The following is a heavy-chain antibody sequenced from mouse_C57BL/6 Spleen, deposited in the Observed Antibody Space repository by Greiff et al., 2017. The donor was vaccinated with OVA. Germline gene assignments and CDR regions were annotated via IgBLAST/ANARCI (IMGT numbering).Heavy chain of an antibody. J-gene: IGHJ4*01. D-gene: IGHD1-1*01. CDR1: GYTFTSYW. CDR2: IYPGSGST. Sequence: QVQLKQPGAELVKPGASVKMSCKASGYTFTSYWITWVKQRPGQGLEWIGDIYPGSGSTNYNEKFKSKATLTVDTSSSTAYMQLSSLTSEDSAVYYCARCNYYGNSYQYYYAIDYWGQGTSVTVSS. CDR3: ARCNYYGNSYQYYYAIDY. V-gene: IGHV1-55*01.